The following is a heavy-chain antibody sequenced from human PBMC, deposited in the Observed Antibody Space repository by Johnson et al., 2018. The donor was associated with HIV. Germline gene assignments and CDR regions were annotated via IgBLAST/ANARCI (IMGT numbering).Heavy chain of an antibody. Sequence: VHLVESGGGSVQPGGFLRLSCAASGFSFSNYWMSWVRQAPGKGLEWVAIMSYDRCNKTHGDSVKGRFTISRDNSKNTLYRHMNHLRPEDTAVYYCAREGPYWAFDIWGQGTMVTVSS. CDR2: MSYDRCNK. CDR1: GFSFSNYW. V-gene: IGHV3-30*03. D-gene: IGHD2-15*01. J-gene: IGHJ3*02. CDR3: AREGPYWAFDI.